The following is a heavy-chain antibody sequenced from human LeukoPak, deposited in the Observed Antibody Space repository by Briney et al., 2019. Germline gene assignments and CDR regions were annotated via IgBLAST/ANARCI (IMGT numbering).Heavy chain of an antibody. V-gene: IGHV5-51*01. CDR2: IYPGDSDP. CDR3: ARHMAPTTVDVNWFDP. Sequence: GESLKISCQGPGYSFTSYWIAWVRQMPGKGLEWMGIIYPGDSDPRYSPSFQGQVTISADKSISTAYLQWNSLKASDTAMYYCARHMAPTTVDVNWFDPWGQGTLVTVSS. CDR1: GYSFTSYW. J-gene: IGHJ5*02. D-gene: IGHD4-23*01.